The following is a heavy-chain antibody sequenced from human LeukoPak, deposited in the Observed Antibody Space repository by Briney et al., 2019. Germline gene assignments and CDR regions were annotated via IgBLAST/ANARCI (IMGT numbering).Heavy chain of an antibody. CDR3: ARGRIEQQLVG. D-gene: IGHD6-13*01. CDR2: IYYSGST. J-gene: IGHJ4*02. V-gene: IGHV4-59*01. Sequence: SETLSLTCTVPGGSISSYYWSWIRQPPGRGLEWIGYIYYSGSTNYNPSLKSRVTISVDTSKNQFSLKLSSVTAADTAVYYCARGRIEQQLVGWGQGTLVTVSS. CDR1: GGSISSYY.